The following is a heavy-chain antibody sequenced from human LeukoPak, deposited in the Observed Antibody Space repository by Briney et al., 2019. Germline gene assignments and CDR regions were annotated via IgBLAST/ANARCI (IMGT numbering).Heavy chain of an antibody. CDR3: AKGDYDSSAADY. J-gene: IGHJ4*02. CDR2: INSDGSST. CDR1: GFTFSSYW. Sequence: GGSLRLSCAASGFTFSSYWMHWVRQAPGKGLVWVSRINSDGSSTSYADSVKGRFTISRDNAKNSVYLQMNSLRGEDTAVYYCAKGDYDSSAADYWGQGTLVTVSS. D-gene: IGHD3-22*01. V-gene: IGHV3-74*01.